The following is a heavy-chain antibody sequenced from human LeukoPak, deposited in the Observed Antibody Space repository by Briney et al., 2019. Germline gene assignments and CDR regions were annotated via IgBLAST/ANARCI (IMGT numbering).Heavy chain of an antibody. J-gene: IGHJ3*02. CDR2: IYSGGTT. Sequence: GGSLRLSCAASGFTVTSNYMSWVRQAPGKGLEWVSVIYSGGTTYYADSVKGRFTISRDKSKNTLYLQMNSLRAEDTAVYYCARDIRNDDSRAFDIWGQGTMVTVSS. CDR1: GFTVTSNY. CDR3: ARDIRNDDSRAFDI. D-gene: IGHD1-1*01. V-gene: IGHV3-53*01.